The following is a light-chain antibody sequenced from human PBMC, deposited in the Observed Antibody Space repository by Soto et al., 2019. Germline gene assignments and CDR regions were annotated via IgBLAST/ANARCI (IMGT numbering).Light chain of an antibody. V-gene: IGKV4-1*01. CDR2: WAY. CDR1: QSVLYSSNNKNY. CDR3: QQYYSTPPYT. J-gene: IGKJ2*01. Sequence: DIVMTQSPDSLAVSLGERATINCKSSQSVLYSSNNKNYLAWYQQNPGQPPKLLIYWAYTREAGVPDRFSGSGSGTDFTLTISSLLAEDVAVYYCQQYYSTPPYTFGQGTKLEIK.